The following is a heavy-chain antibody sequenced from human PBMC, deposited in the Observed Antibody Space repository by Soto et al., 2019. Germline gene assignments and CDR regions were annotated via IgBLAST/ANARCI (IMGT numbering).Heavy chain of an antibody. V-gene: IGHV4-31*03. D-gene: IGHD2-15*01. J-gene: IGHJ5*02. CDR3: ASRYCSGGSCRLFRWFDP. Sequence: SETLSLTCTVSGGSISSGDYYWNWIRQHPGKGLEWIGYIYYSGSTYYNPSLKSRVTISVDTSKNQFSLRLSSVTAADTAVYYCASRYCSGGSCRLFRWFDPWGQGTLVTVPS. CDR2: IYYSGST. CDR1: GGSISSGDYY.